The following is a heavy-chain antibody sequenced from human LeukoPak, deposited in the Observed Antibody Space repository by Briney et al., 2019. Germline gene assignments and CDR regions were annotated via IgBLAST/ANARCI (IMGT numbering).Heavy chain of an antibody. CDR3: ARGSEFDP. J-gene: IGHJ5*02. D-gene: IGHD3-3*01. Sequence: GGSLRLSCAASGFTFSSYEMNWVRQAPGKGLEWLAYTSSRGNTKYYADSVRGRFTISRDNAQRSLYLQMNSLRAEDTAVHYCARGSEFDPWGQGILVTVSS. CDR1: GFTFSSYE. CDR2: TSSRGNTK. V-gene: IGHV3-48*03.